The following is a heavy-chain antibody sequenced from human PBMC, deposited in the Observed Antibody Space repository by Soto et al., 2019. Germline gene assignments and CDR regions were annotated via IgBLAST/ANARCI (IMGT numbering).Heavy chain of an antibody. Sequence: QITLKESGPPLVNPTQTLTLTCTFSGFSLTTSGVGVGWIRQPPGNALELVALIYWDDDKRYSPSLKSRLTITKATSKNQVVLTMTNVDPVDTATYYCAHRRCSSSTYYFDYWGQGTLVTVSS. D-gene: IGHD2-2*01. CDR2: IYWDDDK. J-gene: IGHJ4*02. CDR1: GFSLTTSGVG. CDR3: AHRRCSSSTYYFDY. V-gene: IGHV2-5*02.